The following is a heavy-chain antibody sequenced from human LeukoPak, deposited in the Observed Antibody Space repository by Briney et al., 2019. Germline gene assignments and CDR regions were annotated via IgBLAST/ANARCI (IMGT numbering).Heavy chain of an antibody. CDR2: IYTSGST. D-gene: IGHD6-13*01. CDR3: ARDSSTGYSSSWNDY. Sequence: PSETLSLTCTVSGGSISSGSYYWSWIRQPAGKGLEWIGRIYTSGSTNYNPSLKSRVTISVDTSKNQFSLKLSSVTAADTAVYYCARDSSTGYSSSWNDYWGQGTLVTVSS. J-gene: IGHJ4*02. V-gene: IGHV4-61*02. CDR1: GGSISSGSYY.